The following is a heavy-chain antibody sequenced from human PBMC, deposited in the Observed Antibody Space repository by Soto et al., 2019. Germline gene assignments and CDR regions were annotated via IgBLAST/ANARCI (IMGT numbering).Heavy chain of an antibody. CDR3: ARDLGGQIVDY. J-gene: IGHJ4*02. D-gene: IGHD1-26*01. Sequence: QVQLVQSGAEVKKPGASVKVSCKASGYTFTSYGISWVRQAPGQGLEWMGWISGYNGNTKYAQKLQGRVTMTTATPTSTAYRELRSLRSDDTAVYSCARDLGGQIVDYWGQGTLVTVSS. CDR1: GYTFTSYG. CDR2: ISGYNGNT. V-gene: IGHV1-18*01.